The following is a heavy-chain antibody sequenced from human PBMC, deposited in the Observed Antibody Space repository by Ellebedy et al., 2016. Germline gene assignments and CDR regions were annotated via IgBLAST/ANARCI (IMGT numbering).Heavy chain of an antibody. CDR2: IKNKANGYGT. J-gene: IGHJ5*02. CDR3: VREWRQQVRGWFSP. V-gene: IGHV3-72*01. CDR1: GFTFSDHY. D-gene: IGHD6-13*01. Sequence: GESLKISCAASGFTFSDHYMDWFRQAPGKGLEWLGRIKNKANGYGTEYAASVNGRFAISRDDSKNSLYLQMSNLRDGDTAVYYCVREWRQQVRGWFSPWGQGTQVTVSS.